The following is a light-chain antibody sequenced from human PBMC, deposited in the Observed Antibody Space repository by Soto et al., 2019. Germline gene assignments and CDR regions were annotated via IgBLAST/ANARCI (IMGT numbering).Light chain of an antibody. CDR2: GNI. CDR1: SSNIGAGYD. CDR3: QSYDSSLSAWV. V-gene: IGLV1-40*01. J-gene: IGLJ3*02. Sequence: QSVLTQPPSVSGAPGQRVTMSCTGSSSNIGAGYDVHWFQHLPGTAPKLLIYGNINRLSGVPDRFSGSKSGTSASLAITGLQAEDEADYSCQSYDSSLSAWVFGGGTKVTVL.